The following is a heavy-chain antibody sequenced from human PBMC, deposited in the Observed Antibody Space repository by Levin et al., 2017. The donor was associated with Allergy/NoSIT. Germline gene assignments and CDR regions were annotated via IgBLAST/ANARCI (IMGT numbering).Heavy chain of an antibody. D-gene: IGHD3-10*01. CDR2: ISSNGGST. CDR1: GFTFSSYA. V-gene: IGHV3-64*02. J-gene: IGHJ4*02. CDR3: ARGKKNYGSGSYYLDY. Sequence: GESLKISCAASGFTFSSYAMHWVRQAPGKGLEYVSAISSNGGSTYYADSVKGRFTISRDNSKNTLYLQMGSLRAEDMAVYYCARGKKNYGSGSYYLDYWGQGTLVTVSS.